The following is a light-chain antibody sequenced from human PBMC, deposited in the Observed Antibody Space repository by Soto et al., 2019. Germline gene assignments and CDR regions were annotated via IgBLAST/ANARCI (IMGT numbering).Light chain of an antibody. J-gene: IGKJ2*01. CDR1: QRVGSY. CDR2: GAS. Sequence: EIVLTQSPATLSLSPGERATLSCRASQRVGSYLAWYQHKPGQAPRLLIYGASHRATDIPGRFSGRGSGTDFTLPISSLESGESEVYYCQQRDKWPLTFVQGTKLEI. CDR3: QQRDKWPLT. V-gene: IGKV3-11*01.